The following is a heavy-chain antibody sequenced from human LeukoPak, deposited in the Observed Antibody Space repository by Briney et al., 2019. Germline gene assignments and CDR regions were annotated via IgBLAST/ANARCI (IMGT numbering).Heavy chain of an antibody. CDR2: MNPNSGNT. J-gene: IGHJ4*02. Sequence: EASVKVSCKASGYTFTSYDINWVRQATGQGLEWMGWMNPNSGNTGYAQKFQGRVTMTRNTSISTAYMELSSLRSEDTAVYYCAKALARDCSGGSCSLGVGWWGQGTLVTVSS. CDR3: AKALARDCSGGSCSLGVGW. D-gene: IGHD2-15*01. V-gene: IGHV1-8*01. CDR1: GYTFTSYD.